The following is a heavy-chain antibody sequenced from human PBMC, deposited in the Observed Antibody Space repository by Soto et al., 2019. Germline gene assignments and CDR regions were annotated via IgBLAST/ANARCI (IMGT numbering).Heavy chain of an antibody. V-gene: IGHV1-69*01. Sequence: VQLVQSGAEVKKPGSSVKVSCKASGGTFSSYSINWVRQAPGQGLEWMGEIIPIFGTANYAQKFQGRVTMTADESTITAYMELSSLRSVDTAVYYCGRGGGMHSGGIDYWGQGTLVTVSS. CDR2: IIPIFGTA. J-gene: IGHJ4*02. CDR1: GGTFSSYS. CDR3: GRGGGMHSGGIDY. D-gene: IGHD2-15*01.